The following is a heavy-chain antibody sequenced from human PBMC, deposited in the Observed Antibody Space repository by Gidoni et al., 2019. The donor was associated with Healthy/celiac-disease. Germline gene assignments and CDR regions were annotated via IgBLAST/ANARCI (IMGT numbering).Heavy chain of an antibody. CDR2: INAGNGNT. Sequence: QVQLVQSGAEVKKPGASVKVSCKASGYTFTSYAMHWVRQAPGQRLEWMGWINAGNGNTKYSQKFQGRVTITRDTSASTAYMELSSLRSEDTAVYYCARKILLWITPQYGMDVWGQGTTVTVSS. V-gene: IGHV1-3*01. D-gene: IGHD2-21*01. CDR3: ARKILLWITPQYGMDV. J-gene: IGHJ6*02. CDR1: GYTFTSYA.